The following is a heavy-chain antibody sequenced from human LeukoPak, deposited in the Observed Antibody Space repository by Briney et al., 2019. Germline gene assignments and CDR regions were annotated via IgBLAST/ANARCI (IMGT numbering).Heavy chain of an antibody. CDR3: ARWRSGPFDY. Sequence: GGSLRLSCAASGFTFSSYAMSWVRQAPGKGLEWASYISSSGSTIYYADSVKGRFTISGDNAKNSLYLQMNSLRAEDTAVYYCARWRSGPFDYWGQGTLVTVSS. V-gene: IGHV3-48*03. CDR1: GFTFSSYA. D-gene: IGHD3-3*01. CDR2: ISSSGSTI. J-gene: IGHJ4*02.